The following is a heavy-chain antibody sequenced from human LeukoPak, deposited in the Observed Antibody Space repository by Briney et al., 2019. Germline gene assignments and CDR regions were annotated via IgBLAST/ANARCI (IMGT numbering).Heavy chain of an antibody. CDR3: ARGSVAAADYLDY. Sequence: SETLSLTCTVSGGSISSYYWSWIRQPPGKGLEWIGYIYYSGSTNYNPSLKSRVTISVDTSKNQFSLKLSSVTAAGTAVYYCARGSVAAADYLDYWGRGTLVTVSS. J-gene: IGHJ4*02. CDR2: IYYSGST. V-gene: IGHV4-59*01. CDR1: GGSISSYY. D-gene: IGHD6-19*01.